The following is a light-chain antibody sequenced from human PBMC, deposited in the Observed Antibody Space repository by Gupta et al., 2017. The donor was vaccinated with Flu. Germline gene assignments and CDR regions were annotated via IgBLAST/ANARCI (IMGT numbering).Light chain of an antibody. Sequence: PSIVSASVGDRVTITCRASQTISHWLAWYQQKSGKAPKLLISEASNLESGVPSRFSGSGSGTEFTLTINNLQPDDFATYYCQHYTSFSWDFGQGTKVDIK. CDR2: EAS. CDR3: QHYTSFSWD. CDR1: QTISHW. J-gene: IGKJ1*01. V-gene: IGKV1-5*03.